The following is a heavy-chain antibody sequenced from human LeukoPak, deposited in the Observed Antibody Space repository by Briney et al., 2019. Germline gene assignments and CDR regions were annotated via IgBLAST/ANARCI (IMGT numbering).Heavy chain of an antibody. Sequence: TSETLSLTCAVSGYSIRSGYHWSWIRQPPGKGLEWIGSIYQSGSTYYNPSLKSRVTKSVDTSKNQFSLNLSSVTAADSAVYYCARRDFDSSGYLSFYFDYWGQGTLVTVSS. CDR1: GYSIRSGYH. CDR2: IYQSGST. V-gene: IGHV4-38-2*01. CDR3: ARRDFDSSGYLSFYFDY. D-gene: IGHD3-22*01. J-gene: IGHJ4*02.